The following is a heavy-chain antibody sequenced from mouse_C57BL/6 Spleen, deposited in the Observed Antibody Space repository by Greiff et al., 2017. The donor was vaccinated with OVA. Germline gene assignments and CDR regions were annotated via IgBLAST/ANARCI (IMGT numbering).Heavy chain of an antibody. CDR2: IYPRSGNT. CDR1: GYTFTSYG. V-gene: IGHV1-81*01. Sequence: VQLQQSGAELARPGASVKLSCKASGYTFTSYGISWVKQRTGQGLEWIGEIYPRSGNTYYNEKFKGKATLTADKSSSTAYMELRSLTSEDSAVYFCARGGDGSSWYAMDYWGQGTSGTVSS. CDR3: ARGGDGSSWYAMDY. J-gene: IGHJ4*01. D-gene: IGHD1-1*01.